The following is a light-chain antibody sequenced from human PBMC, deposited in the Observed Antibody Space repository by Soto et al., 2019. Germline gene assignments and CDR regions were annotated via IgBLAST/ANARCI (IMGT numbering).Light chain of an antibody. CDR3: QQSYSGPLT. Sequence: ITKTTSSLSASVGYRVTITCRASQSISSYLNWYQQKPGKAPKVLIYAAASLQSGVPSRFSGIGSGTDFTLSISSLQPEDFATYYCQQSYSGPLTFGGGTKVHI. CDR1: QSISSY. J-gene: IGKJ4*01. V-gene: IGKV1-39*01. CDR2: AAA.